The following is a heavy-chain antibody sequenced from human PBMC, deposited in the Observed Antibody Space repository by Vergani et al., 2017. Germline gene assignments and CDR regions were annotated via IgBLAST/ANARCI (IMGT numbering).Heavy chain of an antibody. V-gene: IGHV3-7*03. CDR3: ARDSGEYQPEAFDY. Sequence: EVQLVESGGGLVQPGGSLRLSCAASGFTFSSYWMSWVRQAPGKGLEWVANIKQDGSEKYYVDFVKGRFTISRDNAKNSLYLQMNSLRAEDTAVYYCARDSGEYQPEAFDYWGQGTLVIVSS. J-gene: IGHJ4*02. D-gene: IGHD2-2*01. CDR1: GFTFSSYW. CDR2: IKQDGSEK.